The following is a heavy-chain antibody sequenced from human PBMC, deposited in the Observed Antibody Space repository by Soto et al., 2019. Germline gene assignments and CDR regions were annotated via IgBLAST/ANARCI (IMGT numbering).Heavy chain of an antibody. V-gene: IGHV3-23*01. CDR3: AKAFFVWSSQQPYYFDY. J-gene: IGHJ4*02. Sequence: GGSLRLACAASGFTFSNYAMTWVRQGPGKGLEWVSGISGSGGRSYYADSVKGRFTISRDNSKSTLYLQMNSLRAEDTAVYYCAKAFFVWSSQQPYYFDYWGQGTLVTVSS. D-gene: IGHD3-16*01. CDR2: ISGSGGRS. CDR1: GFTFSNYA.